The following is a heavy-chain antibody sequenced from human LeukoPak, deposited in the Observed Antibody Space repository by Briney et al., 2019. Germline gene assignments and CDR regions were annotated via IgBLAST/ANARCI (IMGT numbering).Heavy chain of an antibody. CDR3: AKWGPYCVGDYCPALGP. CDR1: RFTFSNYW. V-gene: IGHV3-7*01. D-gene: IGHD2-21*02. Sequence: GGSLRLSCVASRFTFSNYWMSWVRQAPGKGLEWVANINQDGSKKRYADSMKGRFTISRDNAKESLYLQLNSLRAEDTAVYYCAKWGPYCVGDYCPALGPWGPGTLVTVSS. CDR2: INQDGSKK. J-gene: IGHJ5*02.